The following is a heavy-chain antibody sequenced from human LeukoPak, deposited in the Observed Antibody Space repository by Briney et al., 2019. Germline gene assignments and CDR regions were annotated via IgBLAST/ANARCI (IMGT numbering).Heavy chain of an antibody. J-gene: IGHJ4*02. Sequence: PGRSLRLSCAASGFTFSSYWMHWVRQAPGKGLVWVSRINSDGSSTSYADSVKGRFTISRDNAKNTLYLQMNSLRAEDTAVYYCARAISGWYDDYWGQGTLVTVSS. CDR2: INSDGSST. V-gene: IGHV3-74*01. CDR3: ARAISGWYDDY. CDR1: GFTFSSYW. D-gene: IGHD6-19*01.